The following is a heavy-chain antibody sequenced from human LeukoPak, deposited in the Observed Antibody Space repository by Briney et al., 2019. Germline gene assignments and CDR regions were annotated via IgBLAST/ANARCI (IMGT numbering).Heavy chain of an antibody. V-gene: IGHV4-34*01. D-gene: IGHD1-1*01. CDR1: GGSFSGYY. J-gene: IGHJ5*02. Sequence: SETLSLTCAVYGGSFSGYYWSWIRQPPGKGLEWIGEINHSGSTNYNPSLKSRVTISVDTSKNQFSLKLSSVTAADTAVYYCARVSTGTNWFDPWGQRTLVTVSS. CDR3: ARVSTGTNWFDP. CDR2: INHSGST.